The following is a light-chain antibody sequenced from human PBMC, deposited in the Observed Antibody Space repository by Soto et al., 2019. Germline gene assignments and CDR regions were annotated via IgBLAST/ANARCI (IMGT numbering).Light chain of an antibody. J-gene: IGKJ1*01. Sequence: DIQITQSPSTLSPSVGDIVTITCRASQSISSWSAWYQQKPGTAPKLVIYDASTLESGVPSRLSGSGSGTDFPLTISIMQPDDFATYYCQQYDSYWTFGQGTKVDI. CDR2: DAS. CDR3: QQYDSYWT. V-gene: IGKV1-5*01. CDR1: QSISSW.